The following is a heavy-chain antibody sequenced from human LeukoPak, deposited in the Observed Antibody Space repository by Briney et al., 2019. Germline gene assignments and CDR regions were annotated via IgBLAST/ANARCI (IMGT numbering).Heavy chain of an antibody. J-gene: IGHJ6*03. CDR1: GFTFSSYW. V-gene: IGHV3-7*01. D-gene: IGHD3-3*01. Sequence: RGSLRFSCAASGFTFSSYWMSWVRQAPGKGLEWVAIIKQDGSEKYYVDSVKGRFTISRDNAKNSLYLQMNSLRAEDTAVYYCARSGYDFWSGYPLSYYYYMDVWGKGTTVTVSS. CDR2: IKQDGSEK. CDR3: ARSGYDFWSGYPLSYYYYMDV.